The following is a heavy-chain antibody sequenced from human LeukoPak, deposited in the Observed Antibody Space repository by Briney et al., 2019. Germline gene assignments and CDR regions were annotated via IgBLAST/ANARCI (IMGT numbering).Heavy chain of an antibody. V-gene: IGHV1-69*13. CDR3: ARPPMGYSYGLLADDAFDI. J-gene: IGHJ3*02. CDR2: IIPIFGTA. D-gene: IGHD5-18*01. CDR1: GGTFSSYA. Sequence: SVKVSCKASGGTFSSYAISWVRQAPGQGLEWMGGIIPIFGTANYAQKFQGRVTITADESTSTAYMELSSLKASDTAMYYCARPPMGYSYGLLADDAFDIWGQGTMVTVSS.